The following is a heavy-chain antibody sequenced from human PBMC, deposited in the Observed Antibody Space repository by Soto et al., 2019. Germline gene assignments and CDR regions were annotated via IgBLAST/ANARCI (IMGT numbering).Heavy chain of an antibody. CDR1: GRSLSGYY. V-gene: IGHV4-59*12. J-gene: IGHJ5*02. Sequence: PSQTLSLTCTLSGRSLSGYYWSCIRQPAGKGLEWIGYIYYSGCTTYNPSLKRRVPIPVDPSKNQFSLRWGAVTAADTAVYYCARGQRISYTFDPWGQWSLATVSS. CDR2: IYYSGCT. CDR3: ARGQRISYTFDP. D-gene: IGHD6-25*01.